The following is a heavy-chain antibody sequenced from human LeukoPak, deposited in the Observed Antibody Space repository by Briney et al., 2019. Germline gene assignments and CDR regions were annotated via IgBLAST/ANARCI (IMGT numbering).Heavy chain of an antibody. CDR2: IWDDGSDK. CDR1: GFTFTNHG. D-gene: IGHD2-15*01. V-gene: IGHV3-30*02. Sequence: AGGSLRLSCVASGFTFTNHGMHWVRQAPGKGLEWVASIWDDGSDKYSADSVRGRFTISRDNSKKTLYLQMNSLRAEDTAVYYCAKDAANLLYYFGYWGQGALVTVSS. CDR3: AKDAANLLYYFGY. J-gene: IGHJ4*02.